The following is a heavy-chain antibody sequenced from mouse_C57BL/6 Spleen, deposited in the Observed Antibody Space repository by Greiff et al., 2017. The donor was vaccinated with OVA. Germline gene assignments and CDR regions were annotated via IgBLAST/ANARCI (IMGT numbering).Heavy chain of an antibody. V-gene: IGHV1-85*01. D-gene: IGHD4-1*01. CDR1: GYTFTNYD. Sequence: QVQLQQSGPELVKPGASVKLSCKASGYTFTNYDMNWVKQRPGQGLEWIGWIYPKDGSTKYNEKFKGKATLTVDTSSSTAYMELHSLTSEDTAVYFCACACTWDYWGQGTTVTVSS. J-gene: IGHJ2*01. CDR2: IYPKDGST. CDR3: ACACTWDY.